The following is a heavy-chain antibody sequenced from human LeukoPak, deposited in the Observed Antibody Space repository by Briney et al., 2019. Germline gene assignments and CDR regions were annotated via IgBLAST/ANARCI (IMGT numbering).Heavy chain of an antibody. CDR1: GGSFTNSSYY. V-gene: IGHV4-39*01. Sequence: SETLSLTCTVSGGSFTNSSYYWGWIRLPPGKGLEWTGSIYYSGNTYYNPSLRSRGTISVDTSKNQFSLKLISVTAADTAVYYCVSGNDPKTAIDYWGQGTLFTVSS. J-gene: IGHJ4*02. CDR2: IYYSGNT. D-gene: IGHD5-12*01. CDR3: VSGNDPKTAIDY.